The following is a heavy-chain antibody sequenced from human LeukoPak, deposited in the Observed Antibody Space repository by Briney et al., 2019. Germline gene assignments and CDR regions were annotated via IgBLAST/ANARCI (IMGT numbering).Heavy chain of an antibody. CDR1: GFTFSSYG. CDR3: ARDVTEYSSGWYGSVGGDYFDY. D-gene: IGHD6-19*01. J-gene: IGHJ4*02. CDR2: IWYDGSNK. V-gene: IGHV3-33*01. Sequence: SGGSLRLSCAASGFTFSSYGMHWVRQAPGKGLEWVAVIWYDGSNKYCADSVKGRFTISRDNSKNTLYLQMNSLRAEDTAVYYCARDVTEYSSGWYGSVGGDYFDYWGQGTLVTVSS.